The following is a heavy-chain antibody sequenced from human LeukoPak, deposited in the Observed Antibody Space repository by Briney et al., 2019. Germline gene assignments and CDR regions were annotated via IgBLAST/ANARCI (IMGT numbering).Heavy chain of an antibody. D-gene: IGHD1-1*01. J-gene: IGHJ4*02. CDR3: VREGLERRTNFDY. CDR1: GFTFTSHM. V-gene: IGHV3-64D*06. Sequence: GGSLRLSCSASGFTFTSHMMHWVRQAPGKGLQYYAGSVKGRFTISRDSSKNTVYLQMNSLTAEDTAVYYCVREGLERRTNFDYWGQGTLVSVSS.